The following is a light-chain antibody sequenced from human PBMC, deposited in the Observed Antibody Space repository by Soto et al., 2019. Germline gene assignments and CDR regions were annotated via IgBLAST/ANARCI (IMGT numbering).Light chain of an antibody. CDR1: SSDVGGYNY. CDR3: SSYADNNTVL. CDR2: EVN. Sequence: QSALTQPPSASGSPGQSVTFSCTGTSSDVGGYNYVSWHQQHPGKVPKLMIYEVNKRPSGVPDRFSGSKSGNTASLTVSGLXAEDEADYYCSSYADNNTVLXGGGTKLTVL. V-gene: IGLV2-8*01. J-gene: IGLJ2*01.